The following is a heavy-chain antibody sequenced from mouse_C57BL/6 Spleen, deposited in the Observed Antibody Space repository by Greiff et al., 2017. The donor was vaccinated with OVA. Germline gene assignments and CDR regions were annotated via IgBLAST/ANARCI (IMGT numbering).Heavy chain of an antibody. V-gene: IGHV1-76*01. CDR1: GYTFNDYY. CDR2: IYPGSGNT. J-gene: IGHJ3*01. Sequence: QVQLQQSGAELVRPGASVKLSCKASGYTFNDYYINWVKQRPGQGLEWIARIYPGSGNTYYNEKFKGKATLTAEKSSSTAYMQLSSLTSEDSAVYFCATYDYDEGFAYWGQGTLVTVSA. CDR3: ATYDYDEGFAY. D-gene: IGHD2-4*01.